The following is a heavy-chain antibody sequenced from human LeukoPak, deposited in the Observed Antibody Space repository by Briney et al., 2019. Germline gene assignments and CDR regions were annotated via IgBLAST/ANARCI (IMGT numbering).Heavy chain of an antibody. D-gene: IGHD2-2*01. V-gene: IGHV1-18*01. Sequence: ASVKVSCKTSGYMFTSSTITWLRQAPGQGLEWMGWISAYSGNANYAQRLQGRVTMTTDTSTRTVYMDLRSLRSGDTAVYYCARVVECGTTSCYYNWFDPWGQGTPVTVSS. CDR2: ISAYSGNA. CDR1: GYMFTSST. CDR3: ARVVECGTTSCYYNWFDP. J-gene: IGHJ5*02.